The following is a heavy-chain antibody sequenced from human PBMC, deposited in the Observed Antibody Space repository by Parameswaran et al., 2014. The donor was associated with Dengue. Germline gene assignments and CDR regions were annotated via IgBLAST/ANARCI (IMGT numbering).Heavy chain of an antibody. CDR1: GYTFTSYA. J-gene: IGHJ4*02. CDR3: ARSHSSGYWFFDY. D-gene: IGHD3-22*01. V-gene: IGHV1-3*01. Sequence: PGASVKVSCKASGYTFTSYAMHWVRQAPGQRLEWMGWINAGNGNTKYSQKFQGRVTITRDTSASTAYMELSSLRSEDTAVYYCARSHSSGYWFFDYWGQGTLVTVSS. CDR2: INAGNGNT.